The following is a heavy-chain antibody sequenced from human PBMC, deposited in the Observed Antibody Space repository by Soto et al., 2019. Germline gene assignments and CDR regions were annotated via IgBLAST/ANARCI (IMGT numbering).Heavy chain of an antibody. CDR2: INPNSGGT. CDR3: ARTRPVLLWFGEPPPRSHPEFDP. V-gene: IGHV1-2*02. CDR1: GYAFTGYY. Sequence: GASVKVSCKASGYAFTGYYMHWVRQAPGQGLEWMGWINPNSGGTNYAQKFQGRVTMTRDTSISTAYMELSRLRSDDTAVYYCARTRPVLLWFGEPPPRSHPEFDPWGQGTLVTVSS. J-gene: IGHJ5*02. D-gene: IGHD3-10*01.